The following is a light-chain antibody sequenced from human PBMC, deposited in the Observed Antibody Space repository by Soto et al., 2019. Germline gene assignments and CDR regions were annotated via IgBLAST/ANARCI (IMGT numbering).Light chain of an antibody. J-gene: IGKJ5*01. CDR3: QQYDSSSVT. CDR1: QTVISTY. V-gene: IGKV3-20*01. Sequence: IILTQSPGTLSLSPGEGATLSCKASQTVISTYLAWYQQKPGQAPRLLIYATSNRATGIPDRFSGSGSGRDFTLTIDRLEPEDFAVYYCQQYDSSSVTFGQGTRLDLK. CDR2: ATS.